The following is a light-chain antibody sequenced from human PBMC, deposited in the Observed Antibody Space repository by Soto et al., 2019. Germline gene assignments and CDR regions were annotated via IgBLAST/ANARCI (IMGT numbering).Light chain of an antibody. V-gene: IGKV3-20*01. CDR1: QSVSQSVTTN. CDR2: DAS. Sequence: ELVLTQSPGTLSLSPGERVTLSCRASQSVSQSVTTNLAWYQQKPGQAPRLLIFDASDRAVDIPGRFSGSKSGTEFTLTISRLQPEDFAVYYCHYYDKWPPGTFGQGTKVDIK. J-gene: IGKJ1*01. CDR3: HYYDKWPPGT.